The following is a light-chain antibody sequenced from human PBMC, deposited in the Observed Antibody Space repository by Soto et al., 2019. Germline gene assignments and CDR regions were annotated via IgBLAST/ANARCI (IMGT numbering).Light chain of an antibody. Sequence: EIVLTQSPGSLSLSPGERATLSCRASQSLSGSHLTWHQQKPGQAPRLLIYGPSIRATGIPDRFIGSGSGTDFTLTISRLEPEDFAVYYCQVYVSSLRPFGQGTKLEIK. CDR2: GPS. J-gene: IGKJ2*01. V-gene: IGKV3-20*01. CDR1: QSLSGSH. CDR3: QVYVSSLRP.